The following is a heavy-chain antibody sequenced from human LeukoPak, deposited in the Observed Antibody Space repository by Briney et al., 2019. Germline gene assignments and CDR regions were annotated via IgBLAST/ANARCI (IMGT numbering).Heavy chain of an antibody. CDR1: GYTFTSYG. V-gene: IGHV1-18*01. Sequence: GASVKVSCKAPGYTFTSYGISWVRQAPGQGLEWMGWISAYNGNTNYAQKLQGRVTMTTDTSTSTAYMELRSLRSDDTAVYYCAREYSSGWYLRRSAFDIWGQGTMVTVSS. J-gene: IGHJ3*02. CDR2: ISAYNGNT. D-gene: IGHD6-19*01. CDR3: AREYSSGWYLRRSAFDI.